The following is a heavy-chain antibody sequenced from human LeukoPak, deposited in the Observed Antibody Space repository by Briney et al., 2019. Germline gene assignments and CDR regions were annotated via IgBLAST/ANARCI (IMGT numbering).Heavy chain of an antibody. V-gene: IGHV1-18*01. D-gene: IGHD4-17*01. Sequence: ASVTVSCKASGYTFTSYGISWVRQAPGQGLEWMGWISAYNGNTNYAQKLQGRVTMTTDTSTSTAYMELRSLRSDDTAVYYCARTVTTFYYFDYWGQGTLVTVSS. J-gene: IGHJ4*02. CDR3: ARTVTTFYYFDY. CDR2: ISAYNGNT. CDR1: GYTFTSYG.